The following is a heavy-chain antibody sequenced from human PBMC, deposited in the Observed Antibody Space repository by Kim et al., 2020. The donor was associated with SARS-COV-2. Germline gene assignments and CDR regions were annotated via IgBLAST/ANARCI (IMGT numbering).Heavy chain of an antibody. CDR1: GFTFSSYS. CDR3: ARDLIVPAYYFDY. Sequence: GGSLRLSCAASGFTFSSYSMNWVRQAPGKGLEWVSSISSSSSYIYYADSVKGRFTISRDNAKNSLYLQMNSLRAEDTAVYYCARDLIVPAYYFDYWGQGTLVTVSS. D-gene: IGHD2-2*01. J-gene: IGHJ4*02. CDR2: ISSSSSYI. V-gene: IGHV3-21*01.